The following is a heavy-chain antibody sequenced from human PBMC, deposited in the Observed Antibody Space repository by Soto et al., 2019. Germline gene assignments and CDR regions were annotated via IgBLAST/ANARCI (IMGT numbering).Heavy chain of an antibody. Sequence: PSETLALTCTVSGGSLNSEHYHWTWIRQAPGKGLEWIGYIHYTGSVRYNPSLQGRITMSVDTSKNLFSLNLSSVTAADTAVYFCVREDDGGDRDYYGLDVWGQGTMVTVS. CDR2: IHYTGSV. V-gene: IGHV4-30-4*01. D-gene: IGHD2-21*02. J-gene: IGHJ6*02. CDR3: VREDDGGDRDYYGLDV. CDR1: GGSLNSEHYH.